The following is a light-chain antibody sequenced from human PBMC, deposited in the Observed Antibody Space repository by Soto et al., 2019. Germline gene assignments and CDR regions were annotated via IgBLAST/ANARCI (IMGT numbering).Light chain of an antibody. CDR2: DVS. CDR1: SSDVGGYNY. CDR3: CSYAGSPRYV. Sequence: QSALTQPRSVSGSPGQSVTISCTGTSSDVGGYNYVSWYQQHPGKAPKVMIYDVSERPSGVPDRFSGSMSGYTASLTISGLQAEDEADYYCCSYAGSPRYVLGTGTMLTVL. J-gene: IGLJ1*01. V-gene: IGLV2-11*01.